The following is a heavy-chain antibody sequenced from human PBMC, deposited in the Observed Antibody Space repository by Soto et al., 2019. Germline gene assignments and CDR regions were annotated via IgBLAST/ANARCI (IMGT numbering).Heavy chain of an antibody. CDR3: ARAQDYDLLTAREYALDV. CDR2: IMPVFGTA. V-gene: IGHV1-69*01. CDR1: GGSFRNYG. J-gene: IGHJ6*02. Sequence: QVQLVQSGAEVKKPGSSVRVSCKVSGGSFRNYGFTWVRQSPGQGLEWMGGIMPVFGTAVYAQKFQGRVTISADELTTTASLELSSLSSDDTAVYFCARAQDYDLLTAREYALDVWGQGTTVTV. D-gene: IGHD3-9*01.